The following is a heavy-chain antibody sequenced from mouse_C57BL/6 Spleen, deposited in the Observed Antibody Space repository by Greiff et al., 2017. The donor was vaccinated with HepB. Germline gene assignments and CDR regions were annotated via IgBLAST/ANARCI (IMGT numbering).Heavy chain of an antibody. J-gene: IGHJ2*01. D-gene: IGHD1-1*02. CDR2: ISSCGSYT. CDR3: ARGSPYFDY. V-gene: IGHV5-6*01. Sequence: EVQLVESGGDLVKPGGSLKLSCAASGFTFSSYGMSWVRQTPDKRLEWVATISSCGSYTYYPDSVKGRFTISRDNAKNTLYLQMSSLKAEDTAMYYCARGSPYFDYWGQGTTLTVSA. CDR1: GFTFSSYG.